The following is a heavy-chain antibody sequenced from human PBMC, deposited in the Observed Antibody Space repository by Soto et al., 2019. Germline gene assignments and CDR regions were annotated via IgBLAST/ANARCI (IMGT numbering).Heavy chain of an antibody. Sequence: PGGSLRLSCAASGFTFSSYSMNWVRQAPGKGLEWVSYISSSSSTIYYADSVKGRFTISRDNAKNSLYLQMNSLRDEDTAVYYCAREIMITFGGDIAPANGMDVWGQGTTVTVSS. CDR2: ISSSSSTI. CDR1: GFTFSSYS. V-gene: IGHV3-48*02. CDR3: AREIMITFGGDIAPANGMDV. D-gene: IGHD3-16*02. J-gene: IGHJ6*02.